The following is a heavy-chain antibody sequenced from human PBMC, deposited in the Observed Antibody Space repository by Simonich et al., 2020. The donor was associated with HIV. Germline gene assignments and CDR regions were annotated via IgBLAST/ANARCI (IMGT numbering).Heavy chain of an antibody. CDR2: INPNSGGT. J-gene: IGHJ3*02. V-gene: IGHV1-2*02. CDR3: ARDRATVFGPVYEGAFDI. Sequence: GASVKVSCKASGYTFTGYYMHWVRQAPGQGLEWMGWINPNSGGTHYAQKFQGRVTMTRDTSISTAYMEPSRLRSDDTAVYYCARDRATVFGPVYEGAFDIWGQGTMVTVSS. CDR1: GYTFTGYY. D-gene: IGHD3-3*01.